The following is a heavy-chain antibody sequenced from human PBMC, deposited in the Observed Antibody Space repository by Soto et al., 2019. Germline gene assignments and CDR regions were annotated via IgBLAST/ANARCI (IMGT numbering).Heavy chain of an antibody. J-gene: IGHJ4*02. CDR3: AREWRDYNFDY. CDR2: IYYSGST. V-gene: IGHV4-31*03. CDR1: GGSISSGGYY. Sequence: QVQLQESGPGLVKPSQTLSLTCTVSGGSISSGGYYWSWIRQHPGKGLEWIGYIYYSGSTYYTPSLKSRVTRSADTSTNQFALKLSSVTAADTAVYYCAREWRDYNFDYWGQGTLVTVSS. D-gene: IGHD4-4*01.